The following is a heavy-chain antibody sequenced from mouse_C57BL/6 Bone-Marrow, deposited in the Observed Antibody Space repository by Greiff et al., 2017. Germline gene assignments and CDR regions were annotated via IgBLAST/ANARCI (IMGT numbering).Heavy chain of an antibody. CDR2: ISSGGSYT. J-gene: IGHJ3*01. V-gene: IGHV5-6*01. CDR1: GFTFSSYG. CDR3: ARHDNYGFAY. D-gene: IGHD1-1*01. Sequence: EVKLQESGGDLVKPGGSLKLSCAASGFTFSSYGMSWVRQTPDKRLEWVATISSGGSYTYYPDSVKGRFTISIDNAKNTLYLQMSSLKSEDTAMYYCARHDNYGFAYWGQGTLVTVSA.